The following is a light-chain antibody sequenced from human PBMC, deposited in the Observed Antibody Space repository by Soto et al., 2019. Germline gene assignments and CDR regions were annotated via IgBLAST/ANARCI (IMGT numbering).Light chain of an antibody. CDR1: SSDVGGYNY. CDR3: SSYAGTNNFVV. J-gene: IGLJ2*01. V-gene: IGLV2-8*01. Sequence: QPVLTQPASVSGSPGQSITISCTGTSSDVGGYNYVSWYQQHPGKAPKLMIYEVSKRPSGVPDRFSGSKSGNRASLTVSGLQAEDEADYYCSSYAGTNNFVVFGGGTKLTVL. CDR2: EVS.